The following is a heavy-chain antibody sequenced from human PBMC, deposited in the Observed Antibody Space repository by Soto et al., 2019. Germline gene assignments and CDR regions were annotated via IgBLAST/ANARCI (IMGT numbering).Heavy chain of an antibody. D-gene: IGHD3-3*01. Sequence: PGGALRLSCAASGFTFSSYAMSWVRQAPGKGLDWVSGISGSGGTTYYADSVKGRFTISRDNPKNTVYVQMNSLRPEDTAIYYCAKERNDFWSGTTGGFDHWGQGLLVPVSS. CDR3: AKERNDFWSGTTGGFDH. J-gene: IGHJ4*02. CDR1: GFTFSSYA. V-gene: IGHV3-23*01. CDR2: ISGSGGTT.